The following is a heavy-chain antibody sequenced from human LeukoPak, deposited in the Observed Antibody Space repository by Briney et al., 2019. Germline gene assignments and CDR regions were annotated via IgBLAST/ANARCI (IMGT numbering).Heavy chain of an antibody. V-gene: IGHV3-11*01. CDR1: GFTFSDYY. D-gene: IGHD1-26*01. Sequence: GGSLRLSCAASGFTFSDYYMSWLRQAPGKGLEWVSYLSSSGSTIYYADSVKGRFTISRDNAKNSLYLQINSLRAEDTAVYYCARLWELTAFDIWGQGTMVTVSS. CDR2: LSSSGSTI. J-gene: IGHJ3*02. CDR3: ARLWELTAFDI.